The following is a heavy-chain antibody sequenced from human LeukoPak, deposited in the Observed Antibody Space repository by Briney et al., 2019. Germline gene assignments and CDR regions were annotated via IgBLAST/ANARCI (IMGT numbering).Heavy chain of an antibody. CDR2: ISSSSSTI. CDR3: AKDSYDNSI. J-gene: IGHJ4*02. V-gene: IGHV3-48*04. Sequence: PGGSLRLSCAASGFTFSSYSMNWVRQAPGKGLEWVSYISSSSSTIYYADSVKGRFTISRDNSKNTVYLQMNSLRAGDTAVYYCAKDSYDNSIWGQGTLVTVSS. CDR1: GFTFSSYS. D-gene: IGHD3-22*01.